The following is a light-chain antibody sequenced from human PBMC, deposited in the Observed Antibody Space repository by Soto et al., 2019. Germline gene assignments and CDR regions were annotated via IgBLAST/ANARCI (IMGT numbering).Light chain of an antibody. CDR1: QSVGSN. V-gene: IGKV3-20*01. J-gene: IGKJ1*01. Sequence: ERVMTQSPATLSVSPGERATLSCRASQSVGSNLAWYQQKPGQAPRLLIFGASSRATGVPARFSGSGSGTDFTLTISRLEPEDFAVYYCQQYGSSPVTFGQGTKVDI. CDR3: QQYGSSPVT. CDR2: GAS.